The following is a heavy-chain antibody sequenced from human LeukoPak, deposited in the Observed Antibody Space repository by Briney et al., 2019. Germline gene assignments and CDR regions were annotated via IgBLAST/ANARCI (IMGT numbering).Heavy chain of an antibody. J-gene: IGHJ4*02. CDR2: IRGSGGSNT. V-gene: IGHV3-23*01. CDR3: AKGVLRSSPDY. CDR1: GFTFSTYA. D-gene: IGHD5-12*01. Sequence: GSLRLSCAASGFTFSTYAMSWVRQAPGKGLEWVSTIRGSGGSNTYYADSVRGRFTISRDNSKNTLHLQMNTLRAEDTAVYYCAKGVLRSSPDYWGQGTLVTVSS.